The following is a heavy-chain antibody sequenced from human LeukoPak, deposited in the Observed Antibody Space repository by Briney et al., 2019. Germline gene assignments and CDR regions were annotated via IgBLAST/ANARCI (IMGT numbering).Heavy chain of an antibody. J-gene: IGHJ5*02. D-gene: IGHD3-10*01. V-gene: IGHV4-61*02. CDR3: ARSRMVRGVIEFDP. CDR2: IYTSGST. Sequence: SETLSLTCTVSGGSISSGSYYWSWIRQPAGKGLEWIGRIYTSGSTNYNPSLKSRVTISVDTSKNQFSLKLSPVTAADTAVYYCARSRMVRGVIEFDPWGQGTLVTVSS. CDR1: GGSISSGSYY.